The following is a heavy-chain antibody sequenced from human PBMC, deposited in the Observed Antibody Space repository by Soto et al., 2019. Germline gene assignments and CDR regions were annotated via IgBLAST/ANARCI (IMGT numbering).Heavy chain of an antibody. J-gene: IGHJ4*02. V-gene: IGHV3-30*18. CDR2: LSYDGHNE. CDR3: AKDRGFGEYLFDS. Sequence: QVQLVESGGAVVQPGTSLRLSCAASGVAFSTSGVHWVRQAPGKGLEWVAILSYDGHNEYYTDSVKGRFTISRDTSRNTLYLQMDRLRADDTAMYYCAKDRGFGEYLFDSWGQGTLVTVSS. CDR1: GVAFSTSG. D-gene: IGHD3-10*01.